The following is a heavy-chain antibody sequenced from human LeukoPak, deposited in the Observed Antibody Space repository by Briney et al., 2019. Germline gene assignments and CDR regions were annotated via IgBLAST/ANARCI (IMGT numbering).Heavy chain of an antibody. CDR2: INQDGNER. J-gene: IGHJ4*02. CDR3: ARDKLVGATYFDY. D-gene: IGHD1-26*01. V-gene: IGHV3-7*01. CDR1: GFTFSSYW. Sequence: GGSLRLSCAASGFTFSSYWMSWVRQAPGKGLEWVANINQDGNERYYVDSVMGLFTISRDNAKNSLYLEMNSLRAEDTAVYYCARDKLVGATYFDYWGQGSLVTVSS.